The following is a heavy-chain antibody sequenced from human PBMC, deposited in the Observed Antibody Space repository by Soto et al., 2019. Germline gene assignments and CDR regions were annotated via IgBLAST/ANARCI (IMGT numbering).Heavy chain of an antibody. V-gene: IGHV4-30-4*01. Sequence: SETVSLTCTVSGGSISSADYYWSWIRQPPGKGLEWIGYIYYSGSTYYNPSLKSRVTISVDTSKNQFSLKLSSVTAADTAVYYCSRVLWSGYFDYWGQGTLVTVSS. CDR1: GGSISSADYY. CDR2: IYYSGST. D-gene: IGHD3-10*02. J-gene: IGHJ4*02. CDR3: SRVLWSGYFDY.